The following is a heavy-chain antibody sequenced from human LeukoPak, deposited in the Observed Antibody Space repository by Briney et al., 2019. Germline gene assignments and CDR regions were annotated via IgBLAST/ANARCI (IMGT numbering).Heavy chain of an antibody. CDR2: IYYSGST. CDR1: GGSISSSSYY. D-gene: IGHD3-9*01. J-gene: IGHJ4*02. V-gene: IGHV4-39*01. CDR3: ARGATDYDILTGYEFDY. Sequence: SETLSLTCTVSGGSISSSSYYWGWIRQPPGKGLEWIGSIYYSGSTYYNPSLKSRATISVDTSKNQFSLKLSSVTAADTAVYYCARGATDYDILTGYEFDYWGQGTLVTVSS.